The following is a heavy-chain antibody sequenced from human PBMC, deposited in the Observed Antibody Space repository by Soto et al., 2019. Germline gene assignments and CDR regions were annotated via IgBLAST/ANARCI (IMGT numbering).Heavy chain of an antibody. V-gene: IGHV3-23*01. CDR3: AKEKDYDFTWGSDRYTSHH. J-gene: IGHJ4*02. Sequence: GGSLRLSCTASGFSFRTYAMTWFRQAPGKGLEWVSAISGSAGTFYATSVKGRFTISRDNSRSTVYLEMHSLRAEDSAIYYCAKEKDYDFTWGSDRYTSHHRGRGTLVTVSS. CDR1: GFSFRTYA. D-gene: IGHD3-16*02. CDR2: ISGSAGT.